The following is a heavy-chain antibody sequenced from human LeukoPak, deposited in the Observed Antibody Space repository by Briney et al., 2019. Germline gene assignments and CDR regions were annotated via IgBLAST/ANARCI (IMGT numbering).Heavy chain of an antibody. J-gene: IGHJ4*02. D-gene: IGHD3-10*01. CDR1: GGSFSGYY. V-gene: IGHV3-11*04. CDR2: ISSSGSTI. Sequence: LSLTCAVYGGSFSGYYWSWIRQPPGKGLEWVSYISSSGSTIYYADSVKGRFTISRDNAKNSLYLQMNSLRAEDTAVYYCARGSVGFYGSGSYYSYWGQGTLVTVSS. CDR3: ARGSVGFYGSGSYYSY.